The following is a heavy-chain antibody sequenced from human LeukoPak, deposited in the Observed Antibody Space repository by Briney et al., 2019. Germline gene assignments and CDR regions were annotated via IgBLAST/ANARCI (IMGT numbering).Heavy chain of an antibody. CDR2: IIPIFGTT. CDR1: GGTFSSYA. D-gene: IGHD3-3*01. Sequence: ASVKVSCKASGGTFSSYAISWVRQAPGQGLEWMGGIIPIFGTTNYARKFRGRVTLTADKSTRTAYMELSSLRSEDTAVYYCARALFWSGYDYWGQGTLVTVSS. J-gene: IGHJ4*02. CDR3: ARALFWSGYDY. V-gene: IGHV1-69*06.